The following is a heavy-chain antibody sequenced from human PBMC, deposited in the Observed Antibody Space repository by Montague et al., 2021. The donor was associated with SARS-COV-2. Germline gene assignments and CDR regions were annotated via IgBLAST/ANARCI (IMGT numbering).Heavy chain of an antibody. CDR1: NRSFSSFY. D-gene: IGHD1-26*01. CDR3: ACGDGSGSGYMDV. Sequence: SDTLSLTCAVFNRSFSSFYWNWIRQPPGKGLEWIGEISNGGSTNYNPSLKSRVTISVDTSKKQFSLNLRSVTAADTAVYYCACGDGSGSGYMDVWGKGTTVTVSS. J-gene: IGHJ6*03. CDR2: ISNGGST. V-gene: IGHV4-34*01.